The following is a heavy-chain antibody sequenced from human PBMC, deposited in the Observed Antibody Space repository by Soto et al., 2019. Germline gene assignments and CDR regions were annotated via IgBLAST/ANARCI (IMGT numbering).Heavy chain of an antibody. D-gene: IGHD5-18*01. CDR1: GFTFSSYS. J-gene: IGHJ6*02. CDR2: ISSSASYI. Sequence: RLSCAVSGFTFSSYSMNWVRQAPGKGLEWVSSISSSASYIYYADSVKGRFTISRDNAKNSLYLQMNSLRAEDTAVYYCARSVADTYGLPGDSYGMDVWGQATTVTVSS. CDR3: ARSVADTYGLPGDSYGMDV. V-gene: IGHV3-21*01.